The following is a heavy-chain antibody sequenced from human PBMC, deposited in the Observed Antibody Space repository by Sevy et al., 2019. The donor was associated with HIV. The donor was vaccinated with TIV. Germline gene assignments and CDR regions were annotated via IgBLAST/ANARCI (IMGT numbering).Heavy chain of an antibody. V-gene: IGHV3-23*01. D-gene: IGHD3-10*01. J-gene: IGHJ4*02. CDR1: GFTFSNYA. CDR2: ITGSGGST. CDR3: AKVLKREEFLFTPFDY. Sequence: GGSLRLSCAASGFTFSNYAVNWVRRAPGKGLEWVSGITGSGGSTYYADSVKGRFTISRDNSKNTLYLQMNSLRAEDTPVYYCAKVLKREEFLFTPFDYWGQGTLVTVSS.